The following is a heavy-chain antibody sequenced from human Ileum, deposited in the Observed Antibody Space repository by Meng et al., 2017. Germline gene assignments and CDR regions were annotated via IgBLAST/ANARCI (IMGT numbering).Heavy chain of an antibody. Sequence: QGQLQESCPGPVKPSETRSLSCAVSGDEIRDGNWWSWVRQPPGKGLEWIGEIYESGTTNYNPSLKSRVTISVDKSKNEFSLKLSSVTAADTALYYCARVSYNKGSPKFDSWGQGTLVTVSS. J-gene: IGHJ4*02. CDR1: GDEIRDGNW. CDR2: IYESGTT. D-gene: IGHD1-14*01. CDR3: ARVSYNKGSPKFDS. V-gene: IGHV4-4*02.